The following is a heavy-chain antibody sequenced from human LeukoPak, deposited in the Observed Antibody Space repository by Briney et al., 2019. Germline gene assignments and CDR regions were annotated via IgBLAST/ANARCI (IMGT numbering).Heavy chain of an antibody. D-gene: IGHD6-19*01. Sequence: PGGSLRLSCAASGFTFSSYSMNWVRQAPGKGLEWVSSISSSSSYIYYADSVKGRFTISRDNAKNTLYLQMNSLRAEDTAVYYCAKGSGWFFDYWGQGTLVTVSS. CDR1: GFTFSSYS. CDR2: ISSSSSYI. CDR3: AKGSGWFFDY. V-gene: IGHV3-21*04. J-gene: IGHJ4*02.